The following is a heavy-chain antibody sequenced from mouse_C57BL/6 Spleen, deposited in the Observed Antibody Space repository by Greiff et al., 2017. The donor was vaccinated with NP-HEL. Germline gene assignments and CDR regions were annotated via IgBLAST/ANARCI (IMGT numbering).Heavy chain of an antibody. CDR2: FYPGSGSI. Sequence: VKLVESGAELVKPGASVKLSCKASGYTFTEYTIHWVKQRSGQGLEWIGWFYPGSGSIKYNEKFKDKATLTADKSSSTVYMELSRLTSEDSAVYFCARHEDQVYYGSSYGYFDVWGTGTTVTVSS. D-gene: IGHD1-1*01. V-gene: IGHV1-62-2*01. CDR3: ARHEDQVYYGSSYGYFDV. J-gene: IGHJ1*03. CDR1: GYTFTEYT.